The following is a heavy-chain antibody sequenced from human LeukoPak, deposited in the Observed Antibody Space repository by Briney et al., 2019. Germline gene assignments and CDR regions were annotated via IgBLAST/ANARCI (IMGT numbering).Heavy chain of an antibody. Sequence: GGSLRLSCAASGFTFSSYGMHWVRQAPGKGLEWVAVIWYDGSNKYYVDSVKGRFTISRDNSKNTLYLQMNSLRVEDTALYYCAREDSSGAFDIWGQGTMVTVSS. J-gene: IGHJ3*02. CDR3: AREDSSGAFDI. V-gene: IGHV3-33*01. CDR1: GFTFSSYG. CDR2: IWYDGSNK. D-gene: IGHD3-22*01.